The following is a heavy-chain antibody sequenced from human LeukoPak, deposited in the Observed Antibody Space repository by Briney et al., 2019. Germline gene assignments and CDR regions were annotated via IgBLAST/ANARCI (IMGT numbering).Heavy chain of an antibody. Sequence: GGSLRLSCAASGFTFSSYSMNWFRQAPGKGLEWVSSISSSSSYIYYADSVKGRFTISRDNAKNSLYLQMNSLRAEDTAVYYCASGDDYGDAGAAFDIWGQGTMVTVSS. D-gene: IGHD4-17*01. CDR1: GFTFSSYS. V-gene: IGHV3-21*01. CDR2: ISSSSSYI. J-gene: IGHJ3*02. CDR3: ASGDDYGDAGAAFDI.